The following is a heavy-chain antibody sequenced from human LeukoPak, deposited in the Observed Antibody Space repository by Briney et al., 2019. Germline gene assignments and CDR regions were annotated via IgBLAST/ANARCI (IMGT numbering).Heavy chain of an antibody. CDR1: GGSFSGYY. D-gene: IGHD1-26*01. CDR3: ARGHSGRNYYAVTTIYYFDY. CDR2: INHSGST. Sequence: SETLSLTCAVYGGSFSGYYWSWIRQPPGKRLEWIGEINHSGSTNYNPSLKSRVTISVDTSKNQFSLKLSSVTAADTAVYYCARGHSGRNYYAVTTIYYFDYWGQGTLVTVSS. J-gene: IGHJ4*02. V-gene: IGHV4-34*01.